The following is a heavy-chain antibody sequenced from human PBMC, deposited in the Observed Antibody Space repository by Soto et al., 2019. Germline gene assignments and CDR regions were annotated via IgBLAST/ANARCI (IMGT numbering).Heavy chain of an antibody. D-gene: IGHD6-25*01. V-gene: IGHV1-46*03. Sequence: QVQLVQSGAEVKKPGASVRVSCKASGYTFTSYYIHWVRQAPGQGLEWMAIVNPTGGSTNYAQKIQGSVTVTFDTSTSTVFMELNSLRYEDPAVYYCARHLAAGDSWGQGTLVTVSS. CDR3: ARHLAAGDS. J-gene: IGHJ4*02. CDR2: VNPTGGST. CDR1: GYTFTSYY.